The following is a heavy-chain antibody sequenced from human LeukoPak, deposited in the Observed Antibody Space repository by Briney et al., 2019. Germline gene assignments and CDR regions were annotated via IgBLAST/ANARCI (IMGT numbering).Heavy chain of an antibody. D-gene: IGHD3-22*01. CDR1: GYTLTELS. V-gene: IGHV1-24*01. CDR3: ATGAMYWFDGGYYYVDV. Sequence: ASVKVSCKVSGYTLTELSMHWVRQAPGKGLEWMGGFDPEDGETIYAQKFQGRVTMTEDTSTDTAYMELSSLRSEDTAVYYCATGAMYWFDGGYYYVDVWGKGTTVTVSS. CDR2: FDPEDGET. J-gene: IGHJ6*03.